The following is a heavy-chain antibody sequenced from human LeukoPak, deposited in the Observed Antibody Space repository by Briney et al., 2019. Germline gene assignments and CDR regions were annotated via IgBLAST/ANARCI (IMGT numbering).Heavy chain of an antibody. D-gene: IGHD3-22*01. V-gene: IGHV4-39*07. J-gene: IGHJ6*03. CDR3: ARGTYFYDSSAWGDFYYHYMDV. CDR2: IYYSGST. CDR1: GGSINSGDYY. Sequence: PSETLSLTCTVSGGSINSGDYYWVWIRQPPGKGLEWIGSIYYSGSTSYNPSLKSRVTMTVDTSKSQFSLKLSSVTAADTAVYYCARGTYFYDSSAWGDFYYHYMDVWGKGTTVTISS.